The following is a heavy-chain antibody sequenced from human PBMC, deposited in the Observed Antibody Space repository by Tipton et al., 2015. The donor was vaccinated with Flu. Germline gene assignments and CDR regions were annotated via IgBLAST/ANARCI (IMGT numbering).Heavy chain of an antibody. CDR1: GGSISSYY. CDR3: ARDRGIPTRLLAFDI. Sequence: TLSLTCTVSGGSISSYYWNWIRQSPGKGLEWIGYIYYTRSTSYNPSLKSRVTISMDTSKNQFSLKLSSVTAADTAVYCCARDRGIPTRLLAFDIWGQGTKVAVSS. V-gene: IGHV4-59*01. CDR2: IYYTRST. J-gene: IGHJ3*02. D-gene: IGHD6-6*01.